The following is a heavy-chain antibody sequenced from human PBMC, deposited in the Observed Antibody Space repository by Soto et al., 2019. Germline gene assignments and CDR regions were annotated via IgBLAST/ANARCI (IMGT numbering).Heavy chain of an antibody. Sequence: QVQLQESGPGLVKPSGTLSLTCAVSGGSISSSNWWSWVRQPPGKGLEWIGEIHHTGSTIYNPSLKSRVTISVDKSKNEFSLKLRSVTAADTAVYYCARCVLGTSCYNPWGQGTLVTVSS. CDR3: ARCVLGTSCYNP. CDR2: IHHTGST. D-gene: IGHD2-2*02. V-gene: IGHV4-4*02. CDR1: GGSISSSNW. J-gene: IGHJ5*02.